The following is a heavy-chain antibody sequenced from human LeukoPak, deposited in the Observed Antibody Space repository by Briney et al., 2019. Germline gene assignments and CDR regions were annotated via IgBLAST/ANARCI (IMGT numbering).Heavy chain of an antibody. CDR3: VTQDLPPGMDV. V-gene: IGHV3-30*03. Sequence: GRALRLSCVASGFTFSTYGMHWVRQAPGRGLEWVALISYDESNKYYADSVKGRFTISRDNSKNTLYLQMNSLRAEDTAVYYCVTQDLPPGMDVWGQGTTVTVSS. CDR1: GFTFSTYG. J-gene: IGHJ6*02. CDR2: ISYDESNK.